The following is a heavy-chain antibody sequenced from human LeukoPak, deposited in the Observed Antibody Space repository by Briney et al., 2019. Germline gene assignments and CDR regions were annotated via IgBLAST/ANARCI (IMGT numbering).Heavy chain of an antibody. CDR3: AKGASSTALVTLYY. D-gene: IGHD6-13*01. CDR1: GFTFSTYA. J-gene: IGHJ4*02. CDR2: ISNSGDTT. V-gene: IGHV3-23*01. Sequence: GESLKISCAGSGFTFSTYAMTWVRQAPGKGLEWVSAISNSGDTTYYADSVKGRFSISRDSSKNTLFLQMNSLRAEDTAVYYCAKGASSTALVTLYYWGQGTLVTVSS.